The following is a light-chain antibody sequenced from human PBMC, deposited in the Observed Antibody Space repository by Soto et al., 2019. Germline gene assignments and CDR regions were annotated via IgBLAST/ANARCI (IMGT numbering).Light chain of an antibody. Sequence: QSALTQPASVSGSPGQSITISCTGTDSDVGGYNYVSWYQQHPGKAPKLMIYEVNNRPSGVSHRFSGSKSGNTASLTISGLQAEDEADYFCSSYTVNSTLIFGGGTKLTVL. J-gene: IGLJ2*01. CDR2: EVN. CDR1: DSDVGGYNY. V-gene: IGLV2-14*01. CDR3: SSYTVNSTLI.